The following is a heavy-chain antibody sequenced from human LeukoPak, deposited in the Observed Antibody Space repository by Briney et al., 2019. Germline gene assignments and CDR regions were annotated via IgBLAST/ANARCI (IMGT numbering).Heavy chain of an antibody. Sequence: ASEKVSCKASGYTFTSYGISWVRQAPGQGLEWMGWISAYNGNTNYAQKLQGRVTMTTDTSTSTAYMELRSLRSDDTAVYYCARVDIVVVPAAIWFDPWGQGTLVTVSS. CDR2: ISAYNGNT. V-gene: IGHV1-18*01. J-gene: IGHJ5*02. CDR3: ARVDIVVVPAAIWFDP. CDR1: GYTFTSYG. D-gene: IGHD2-2*03.